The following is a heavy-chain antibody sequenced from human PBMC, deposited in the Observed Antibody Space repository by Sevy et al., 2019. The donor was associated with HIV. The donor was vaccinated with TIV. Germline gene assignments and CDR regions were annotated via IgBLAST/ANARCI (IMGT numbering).Heavy chain of an antibody. V-gene: IGHV3-21*01. CDR2: ISGSSNYV. D-gene: IGHD3-10*01. CDR3: ARPYGSGSWEAFDI. J-gene: IGHJ3*02. Sequence: GGSLRLSCAASGFTISTYTMNWVRQAPGKGLEWVSSISGSSNYVYYADSLKGRFTISRDNAKNSVYLQMNSLRVEDTAVYYCARPYGSGSWEAFDIWGQGTMVTVSS. CDR1: GFTISTYT.